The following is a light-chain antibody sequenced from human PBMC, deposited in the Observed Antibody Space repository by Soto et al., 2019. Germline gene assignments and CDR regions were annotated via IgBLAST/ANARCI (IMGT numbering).Light chain of an antibody. Sequence: EIVMTQSPATLSLSPGERATLSCRASQSVSSSYLAWYQQKPGQAPRLLIYGASSRATGIPDRFSGSGSGTDFTLTISRLEPEDFAVYYCQQYGRSPTWTFGQGTKVEIK. V-gene: IGKV3-20*01. CDR1: QSVSSSY. J-gene: IGKJ1*01. CDR2: GAS. CDR3: QQYGRSPTWT.